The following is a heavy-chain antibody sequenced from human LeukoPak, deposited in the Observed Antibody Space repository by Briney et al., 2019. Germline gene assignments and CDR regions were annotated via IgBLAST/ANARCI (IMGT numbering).Heavy chain of an antibody. CDR1: GFILTNYG. CDR3: AKDPSVLGTGWYFDL. CDR2: ISSSGDST. Sequence: GGSLRLSCAASGFILTNYGMTWVRQAPGKGLQWVSTISSSGDSTYYANSVKGRFTISRDNSKNTVYLQMNSLRAEDTGVYYCAKDPSVLGTGWYFDLWGRGTLVTVSS. V-gene: IGHV3-23*01. D-gene: IGHD3/OR15-3a*01. J-gene: IGHJ2*01.